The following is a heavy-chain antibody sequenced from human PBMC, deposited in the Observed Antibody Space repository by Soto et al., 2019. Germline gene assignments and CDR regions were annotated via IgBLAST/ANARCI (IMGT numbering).Heavy chain of an antibody. D-gene: IGHD3-9*01. Sequence: QLQLQESGPGLVKPSETLSLTCTVSGGSISSSSYYWGWIRQPPGKGLEWIGSIYYSGSTYYNPSLKSRVTISVDTSKNQFSLKLSSVTAADTAVYYCARVQYYDILTGSYYSAWFDPWGQGTLVTVSS. CDR2: IYYSGST. CDR3: ARVQYYDILTGSYYSAWFDP. V-gene: IGHV4-39*01. J-gene: IGHJ5*02. CDR1: GGSISSSSYY.